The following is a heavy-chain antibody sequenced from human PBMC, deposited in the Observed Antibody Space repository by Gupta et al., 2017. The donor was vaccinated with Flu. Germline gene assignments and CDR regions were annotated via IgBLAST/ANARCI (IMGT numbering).Heavy chain of an antibody. CDR3: AKDIPVYRAEAVGNYFDY. V-gene: IGHV3-23*01. Sequence: EVQLLESGGDLVQPGGSLRLSCAASGFTFSSYAMSWVRQAPGKGLEWVSAISGSGGSTYYADSVKGRVTISRDNSKNTLYLQMNSLRAEDTAVYYCAKDIPVYRAEAVGNYFDYWGQGTVVTVSS. CDR2: ISGSGGST. J-gene: IGHJ4*02. CDR1: GFTFSSYA. D-gene: IGHD6-19*01.